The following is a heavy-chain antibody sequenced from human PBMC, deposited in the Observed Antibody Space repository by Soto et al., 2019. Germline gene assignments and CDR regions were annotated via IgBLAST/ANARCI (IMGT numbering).Heavy chain of an antibody. CDR1: GFAFSNFG. V-gene: IGHV3-33*04. Sequence: QVQVVESGGGVVQPGRSLRLSCATSGFAFSNFGMHWVRQVPGKGLEWVAVIWHNGKNKDYADYAKGRFTISRDNSKNILYLEMNSLRAEDMAIYYCARDPGQDEAMDYWGQGTLVTVS. J-gene: IGHJ4*02. CDR3: ARDPGQDEAMDY. CDR2: IWHNGKNK.